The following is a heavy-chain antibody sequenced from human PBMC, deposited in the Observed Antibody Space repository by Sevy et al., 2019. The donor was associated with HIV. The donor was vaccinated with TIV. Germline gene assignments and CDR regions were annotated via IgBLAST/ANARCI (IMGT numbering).Heavy chain of an antibody. V-gene: IGHV3-33*01. CDR3: ARDELYYYGSGSYPKRGFQH. J-gene: IGHJ1*01. CDR1: GFTFSSYG. Sequence: GGSLRLSCAASGFTFSSYGMHWVRQAPGKGLEWVAVIWYDGSNKYYADSVKGRFTISRDNSKNTLYLQMNSLRAEDTAVYYGARDELYYYGSGSYPKRGFQHWGQGTLVTVSS. CDR2: IWYDGSNK. D-gene: IGHD3-10*01.